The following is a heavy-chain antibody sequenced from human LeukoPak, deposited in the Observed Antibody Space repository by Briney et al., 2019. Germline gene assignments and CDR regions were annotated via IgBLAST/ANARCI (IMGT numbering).Heavy chain of an antibody. CDR1: GFTFSDYY. CDR2: ISSSGSTI. D-gene: IGHD1-26*01. V-gene: IGHV3-11*01. Sequence: GGSLRLSCAASGFTFSDYYMSWIRQAPGKGLEWVSYISSSGSTIYYADSVKGRFTISRDNAKNSLYLQMNSLRAEDTAVYYCAREGATTPFDYYYYYMDVWDKGTTVTVSS. CDR3: AREGATTPFDYYYYYMDV. J-gene: IGHJ6*03.